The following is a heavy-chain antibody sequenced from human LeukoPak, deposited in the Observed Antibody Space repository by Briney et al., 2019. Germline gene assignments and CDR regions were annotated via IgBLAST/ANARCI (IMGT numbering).Heavy chain of an antibody. CDR1: GFTFHDYA. Sequence: GRSLRLSCAASGFTFHDYAMHWVRQAPGKGLEWVSGISWNSGSIGYADSVKGRFTISRDNAKNSLYLQMNSLRAKDTALYYCAKELYDSSGYYCFDYWGQGTLVTVSS. CDR3: AKELYDSSGYYCFDY. J-gene: IGHJ4*02. V-gene: IGHV3-9*01. D-gene: IGHD3-22*01. CDR2: ISWNSGSI.